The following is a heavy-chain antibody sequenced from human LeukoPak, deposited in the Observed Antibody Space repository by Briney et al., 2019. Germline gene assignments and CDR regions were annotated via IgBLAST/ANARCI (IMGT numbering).Heavy chain of an antibody. Sequence: GGSLRLSCAASGFTFTRYSMTWVRQAPGKGLEWVSGISGSGGSTYYADSVKGRFTISRDNSKNTLYLQMTSLRADDMALYYCATQDYGALGYWGQGSLVTVSS. V-gene: IGHV3-23*01. CDR3: ATQDYGALGY. D-gene: IGHD4-17*01. J-gene: IGHJ4*02. CDR1: GFTFTRYS. CDR2: ISGSGGST.